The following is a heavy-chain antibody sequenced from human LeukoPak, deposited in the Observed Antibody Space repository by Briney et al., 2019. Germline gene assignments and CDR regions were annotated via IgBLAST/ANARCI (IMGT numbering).Heavy chain of an antibody. CDR1: GFTFSSYS. V-gene: IGHV3-48*04. J-gene: IGHJ4*02. CDR3: ARDFGRYFFDY. Sequence: PGGSLRLSCAASGFTFSSYSMNWVRQAPGKGLEWVSYIRSRATAIYYADSVKGRFTISRDNAKNSLYLQMNSLRAEDTAVYYCARDFGRYFFDYWGQGTLVTVSS. D-gene: IGHD3-10*01. CDR2: IRSRATAI.